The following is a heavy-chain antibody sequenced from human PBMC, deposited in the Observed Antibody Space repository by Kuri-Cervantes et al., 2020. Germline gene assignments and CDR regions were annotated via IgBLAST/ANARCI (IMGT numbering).Heavy chain of an antibody. CDR1: GFTFSSYS. CDR3: ARDAGRFRYHLDY. V-gene: IGHV3-21*01. CDR2: ISSSSSYI. Sequence: GGSLRLSCAASGFTFSSYSMNWVRQAPGKGLEWVSSISSSSSYIYYADSVKGRFTISRDNAKNSLYLQMNSLRAEDTAVYYCARDAGRFRYHLDYWGQGTLVTVSS. D-gene: IGHD2-2*01. J-gene: IGHJ4*02.